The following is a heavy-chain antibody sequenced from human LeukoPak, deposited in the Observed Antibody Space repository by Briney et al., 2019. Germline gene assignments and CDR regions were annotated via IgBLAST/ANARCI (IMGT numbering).Heavy chain of an antibody. D-gene: IGHD2-2*02. Sequence: GGSLRPSCAASGFTFDDYGMSWVRQAPGKGLEWLSGINWNGGNIGYADSVKGRFTISRDNAKNSLYLQMNSLRAEDTALYYCARGGFCASTTCYTLPYWGQGTLVTVSS. J-gene: IGHJ4*02. CDR3: ARGGFCASTTCYTLPY. CDR1: GFTFDDYG. CDR2: INWNGGNI. V-gene: IGHV3-20*04.